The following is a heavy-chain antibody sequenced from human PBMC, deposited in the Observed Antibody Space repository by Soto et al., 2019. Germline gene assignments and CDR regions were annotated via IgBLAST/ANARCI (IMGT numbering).Heavy chain of an antibody. V-gene: IGHV3-21*01. J-gene: IGHJ4*02. Sequence: GGSLRLSCAASGFTFSSYSMNWVRQAPGKGLEWVSSISSSSSYIYYADSVKGRFTISRDNAKNSLYLQMNSLRAEDTAVYYCARSLLWFGEQCFDYWGQGTLVTVSS. D-gene: IGHD3-10*01. CDR3: ARSLLWFGEQCFDY. CDR2: ISSSSSYI. CDR1: GFTFSSYS.